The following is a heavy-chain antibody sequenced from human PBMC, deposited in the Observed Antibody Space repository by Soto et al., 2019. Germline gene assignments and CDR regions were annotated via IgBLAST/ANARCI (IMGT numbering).Heavy chain of an antibody. V-gene: IGHV4-4*02. CDR1: GGSFTRNNW. Sequence: PWETLSLTCAVSGGSFTRNNWWTWVRQPPGQGLEWIGEIYRTGSTNYNPSLKSRVTISLDKSENQFSLKVTSLTAADTAVYYCASRDPGTSVDYWGQGTLVTVSS. J-gene: IGHJ4*02. D-gene: IGHD1-7*01. CDR2: IYRTGST. CDR3: ASRDPGTSVDY.